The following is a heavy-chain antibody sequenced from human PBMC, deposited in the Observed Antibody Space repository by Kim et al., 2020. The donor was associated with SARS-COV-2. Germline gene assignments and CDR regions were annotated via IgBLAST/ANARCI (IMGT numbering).Heavy chain of an antibody. D-gene: IGHD6-6*01. Sequence: YSQKFQGRVTITRDTSASTAYMELSSLRSEDTAVYYCARDAIAARYGMDVWGQGTTVTVSS. J-gene: IGHJ6*02. V-gene: IGHV1-3*01. CDR3: ARDAIAARYGMDV.